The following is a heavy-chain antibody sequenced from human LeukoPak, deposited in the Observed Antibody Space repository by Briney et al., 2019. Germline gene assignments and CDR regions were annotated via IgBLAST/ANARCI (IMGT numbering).Heavy chain of an antibody. CDR2: IYSGGST. CDR3: ATDSSLSSSWYIWDS. J-gene: IGHJ4*02. V-gene: IGHV3-53*01. Sequence: PGGSLRLSCAASGFTFSDYYMGWIRQAPGKGMEWVSVIYSGGSTFYPDSVKGRFTISRDNSKNRLYLQMNSLRAEDTAVYYCATDSSLSSSWYIWDSWGQGTLVTVSS. D-gene: IGHD6-13*01. CDR1: GFTFSDYY.